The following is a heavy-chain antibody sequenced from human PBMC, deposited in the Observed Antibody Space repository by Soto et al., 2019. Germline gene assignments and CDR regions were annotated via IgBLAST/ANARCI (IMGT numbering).Heavy chain of an antibody. J-gene: IGHJ3*02. CDR1: GFTFSSYS. CDR2: ISSSSSTI. D-gene: IGHD2-21*02. Sequence: EVQLVESGGGLVQPGGSLRLSCAASGFTFSSYSMNWVRQAPGKGLEWVSYISSSSSTIYYADSVKGRFTISRDNAKNSLYLQMNSRRDEDTAVYYCARDRPLAYCGGDCYSDAFDIWGQGTMVTVSS. CDR3: ARDRPLAYCGGDCYSDAFDI. V-gene: IGHV3-48*02.